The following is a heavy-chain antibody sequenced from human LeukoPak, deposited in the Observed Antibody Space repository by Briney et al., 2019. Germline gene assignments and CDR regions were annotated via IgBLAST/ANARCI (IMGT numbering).Heavy chain of an antibody. CDR1: GFTFSSHE. J-gene: IGHJ3*02. V-gene: IGHV3-33*08. CDR2: IWYDGSNK. Sequence: QPGGSLRLSCVASGFTFSSHEMNWFRQAPGKGLEWVAVIWYDGSNKYYADSVKGRFTISRDNSKNTLYLQMNSLRVEDTAVYYCARDDYGGKLDIWGQGTVVTVSS. D-gene: IGHD4-23*01. CDR3: ARDDYGGKLDI.